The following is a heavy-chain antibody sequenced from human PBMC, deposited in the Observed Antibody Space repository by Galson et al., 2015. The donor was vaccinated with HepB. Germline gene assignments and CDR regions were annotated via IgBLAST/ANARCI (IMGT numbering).Heavy chain of an antibody. CDR1: GFTFSSYA. V-gene: IGHV3-23*01. CDR3: AKTGSGAYDSPWLWFDI. CDR2: ISGSGGST. Sequence: SLRLSCAASGFTFSSYAMSWVRQAPGKGLEWVSAISGSGGSTYYADSVKGRFTISRDNSKNTLYLQMNSLRAEDTAVYYCAKTGSGAYDSPWLWFDIWGQGTMVTVSS. J-gene: IGHJ3*02. D-gene: IGHD3-22*01.